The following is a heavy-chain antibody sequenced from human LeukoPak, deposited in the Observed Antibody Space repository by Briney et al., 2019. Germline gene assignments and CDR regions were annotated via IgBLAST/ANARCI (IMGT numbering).Heavy chain of an antibody. CDR3: ARVASGWYMVDY. V-gene: IGHV3-7*01. CDR2: IKQDGSEK. Sequence: GGSLRLSCAASGFTFSCYWMSWVRQAPGKGLEWVANIKQDGSEKYYVDSVKGRFTISRDNAKNSLYLQMNSLRAEDTAVYYCARVASGWYMVDYRGQGTLVTVSS. J-gene: IGHJ4*02. D-gene: IGHD6-19*01. CDR1: GFTFSCYW.